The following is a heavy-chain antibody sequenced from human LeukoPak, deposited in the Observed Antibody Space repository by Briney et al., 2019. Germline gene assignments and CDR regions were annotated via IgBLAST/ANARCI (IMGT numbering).Heavy chain of an antibody. CDR1: GFTFSSYS. Sequence: GGSLRLSCAASGFTFSSYSMNWVRQAPGKGLEWVSYISSSNSTIYYADSVKGRFTISRDNAKNSLYLQMNSLRAEDTAVYYCARNGDSSGYLRDYWGQGTLVTVSS. D-gene: IGHD3-22*01. CDR3: ARNGDSSGYLRDY. V-gene: IGHV3-48*01. CDR2: ISSSNSTI. J-gene: IGHJ4*02.